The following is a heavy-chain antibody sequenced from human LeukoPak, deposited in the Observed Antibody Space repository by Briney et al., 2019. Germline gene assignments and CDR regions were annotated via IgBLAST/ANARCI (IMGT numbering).Heavy chain of an antibody. CDR3: AKPGSSGYLPPWRYYFDY. V-gene: IGHV1-8*01. D-gene: IGHD3-22*01. CDR1: GYTFTSYD. CDR2: MNPNSGNT. Sequence: ASVKVSCKASGYTFTSYDINWVRQATGQGLEWMGWMNPNSGNTGYAQKFQGRVTMTRNTSISTAYMELSSLRSEDTAVYYCAKPGSSGYLPPWRYYFDYWGQGTLVTVSS. J-gene: IGHJ4*02.